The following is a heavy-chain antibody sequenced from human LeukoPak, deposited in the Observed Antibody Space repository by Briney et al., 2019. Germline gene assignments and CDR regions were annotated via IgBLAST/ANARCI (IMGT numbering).Heavy chain of an antibody. CDR1: GFTFSSYG. V-gene: IGHV3-NL1*01. CDR3: ARRDGYSSGAFDL. J-gene: IGHJ3*01. Sequence: GGSLRLSCAASGFTFSSYGMHWVRQAPGKGLEWVSAISGSGGSTYYADSVKGRFTISRDNSKNTLYLQMNSLRSADTAVYYCARRDGYSSGAFDLWGQGTVVTVSS. D-gene: IGHD2-15*01. CDR2: ISGSGGST.